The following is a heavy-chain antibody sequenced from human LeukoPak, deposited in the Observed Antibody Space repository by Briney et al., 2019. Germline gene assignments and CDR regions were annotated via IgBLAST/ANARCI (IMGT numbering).Heavy chain of an antibody. Sequence: GGSLRLSCAASGFTFSSHAMSWVRQAPGKGLEWVSAISISGGSTYYADSVKGRFTISRDNSKNTLYLQMNSLRPEDTAVYYCANEIRPNDHWGQGTLVTVSS. V-gene: IGHV3-23*01. CDR3: ANEIRPNDH. D-gene: IGHD4-17*01. J-gene: IGHJ4*02. CDR2: ISISGGST. CDR1: GFTFSSHA.